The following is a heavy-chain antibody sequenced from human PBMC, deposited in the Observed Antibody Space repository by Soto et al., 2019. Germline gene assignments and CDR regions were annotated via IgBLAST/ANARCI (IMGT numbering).Heavy chain of an antibody. V-gene: IGHV1-69*02. CDR1: GGTLSSYT. Sequence: SVKVSCKASGGTLSSYTISWVRQAPGQGLEWMGRIIPILGIPNYAQKFQGRVTITADKSTSTAYMELSSLRSEDTAVYYCARGQGYCSGGSCPISDYYYYMDVWGKGTTVTVSS. J-gene: IGHJ6*03. CDR2: IIPILGIP. CDR3: ARGQGYCSGGSCPISDYYYYMDV. D-gene: IGHD2-15*01.